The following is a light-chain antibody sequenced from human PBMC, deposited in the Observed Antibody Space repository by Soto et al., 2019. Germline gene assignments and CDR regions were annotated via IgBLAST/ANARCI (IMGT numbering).Light chain of an antibody. J-gene: IGKJ5*01. CDR2: AAS. V-gene: IGKV1-9*01. CDR3: RQHDNYPLT. Sequence: DIQLTQSPFFLSASVGDRVTITCRASQDISNFLVWYQQTAGKAPKSLIYAASTLQSGVPSRFSGSGSGTEFTLTISSRQPEDSATYYCRQHDNYPLTFGQGTRLEIK. CDR1: QDISNF.